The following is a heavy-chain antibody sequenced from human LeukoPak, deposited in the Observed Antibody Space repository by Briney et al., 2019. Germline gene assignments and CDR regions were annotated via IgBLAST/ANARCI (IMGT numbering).Heavy chain of an antibody. CDR1: GFPFSIYW. J-gene: IGHJ4*02. CDR3: ARTGDIVVVPAAIPPYYFDY. D-gene: IGHD2-2*02. CDR2: IKRDGSET. Sequence: GSLRLSCAASGFPFSIYWMTWVRQPPGKGLEWVANIKRDGSETHYGDSVKGRFTISRDNTKNLLYLQMNSLRAEDTAVYYCARTGDIVVVPAAIPPYYFDYWGQGTLVTVSS. V-gene: IGHV3-7*01.